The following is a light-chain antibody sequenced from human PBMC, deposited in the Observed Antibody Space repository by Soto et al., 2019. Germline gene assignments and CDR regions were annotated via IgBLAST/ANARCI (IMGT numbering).Light chain of an antibody. CDR3: QQRNTWPLT. Sequence: EIVLTQSPATLSLSPGERATLSCRASESAVNYLAWYQQQPGQAPRLLIYDVSNRATGIPDRFSGSGSGTDCTLTISSLEPEDFAVYYCQQRNTWPLTFGGGTRVEIK. V-gene: IGKV3-11*01. J-gene: IGKJ4*01. CDR1: ESAVNY. CDR2: DVS.